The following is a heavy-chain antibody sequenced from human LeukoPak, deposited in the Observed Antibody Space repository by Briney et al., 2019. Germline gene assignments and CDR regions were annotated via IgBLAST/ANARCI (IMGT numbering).Heavy chain of an antibody. J-gene: IGHJ4*02. CDR3: ARDWAGPFDY. Sequence: GGSLRLSCAASGFTFSSYWMSWVRQAPGKGLELVAKIKQDGSEKYYVDSVKGRFTISRDNAENSLYLQMNSLRAEDTAVYHCARDWAGPFDYWRQGTLVTVSS. CDR2: IKQDGSEK. D-gene: IGHD6-19*01. CDR1: GFTFSSYW. V-gene: IGHV3-7*05.